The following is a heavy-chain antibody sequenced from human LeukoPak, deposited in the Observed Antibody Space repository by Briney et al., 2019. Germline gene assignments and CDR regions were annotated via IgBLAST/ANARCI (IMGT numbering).Heavy chain of an antibody. CDR3: ARGHYGLDY. CDR1: GFTFSDHY. D-gene: IGHD4-17*01. CDR2: IRSGDSSI. Sequence: GGSLRLSCAASGFTFSDHYMSWIRQAPGKGLEWVSYIRSGDSSIYYADSVKGRFTISRDNAKNSLYLQMSSPRAEDTAVYYCARGHYGLDYWGQGTLVTVSS. V-gene: IGHV3-11*01. J-gene: IGHJ4*02.